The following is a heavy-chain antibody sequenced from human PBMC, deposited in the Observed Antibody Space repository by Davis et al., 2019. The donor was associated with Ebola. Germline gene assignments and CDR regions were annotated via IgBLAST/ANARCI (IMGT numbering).Heavy chain of an antibody. Sequence: SETLSLTCAVYGGSFSGYYWSWIRQPPGKGLEWIGEINHSGSTNYNPSLKSRVTISVDTSKNQFSLKLSSVTAADTAVYYCARGRPTIFGVVIIRYYYYGMDVWGQGTTVTVSS. CDR3: ARGRPTIFGVVIIRYYYYGMDV. CDR2: INHSGST. J-gene: IGHJ6*02. CDR1: GGSFSGYY. D-gene: IGHD3-3*01. V-gene: IGHV4-34*01.